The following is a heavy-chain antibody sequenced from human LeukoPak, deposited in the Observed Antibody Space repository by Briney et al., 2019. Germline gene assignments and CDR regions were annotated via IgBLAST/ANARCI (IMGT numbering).Heavy chain of an antibody. V-gene: IGHV3-7*01. J-gene: IGHJ4*02. CDR1: GFTFSSYW. CDR2: IKQDGSEK. Sequence: GGSLRLSCAASGFTFSSYWMSWVRQAPGKGLEWVANIKQDGSEKYYVDSVKGRFTISRDNAKNSLYLQMNSLRAEDTAVYYCAKGVGYCSGGSCQQFDYWGQGTLVTVSS. CDR3: AKGVGYCSGGSCQQFDY. D-gene: IGHD2-15*01.